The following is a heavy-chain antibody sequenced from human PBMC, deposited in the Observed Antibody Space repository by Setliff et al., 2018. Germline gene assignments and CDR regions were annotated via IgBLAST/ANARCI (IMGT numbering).Heavy chain of an antibody. CDR3: AREGALGTDS. D-gene: IGHD1-26*01. Sequence: PGGSLRLSCAASALTFSNYGIHWVRQATGKGLEWVSYITSSGSTIYSADSVRGRFTISRDNAKNSLFLQMNSLRAEATAVYYCAREGALGTDSWGPGTLVTVSS. V-gene: IGHV3-48*04. CDR1: ALTFSNYG. J-gene: IGHJ5*01. CDR2: ITSSGSTI.